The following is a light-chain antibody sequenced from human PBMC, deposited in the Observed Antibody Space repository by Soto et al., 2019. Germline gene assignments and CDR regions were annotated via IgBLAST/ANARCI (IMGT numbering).Light chain of an antibody. CDR3: QQYGTSPELT. V-gene: IGKV3-20*01. CDR1: QSLSSSY. Sequence: EIVLTQSPGTLSLSPGESATLSCRASQSLSSSYLAWYQQKPGQAPRLLIYGASSRATGIPDRFSGSGSGTDFTLTISRLEPEDFEVYYCQQYGTSPELTFGGGTKVEIE. CDR2: GAS. J-gene: IGKJ4*01.